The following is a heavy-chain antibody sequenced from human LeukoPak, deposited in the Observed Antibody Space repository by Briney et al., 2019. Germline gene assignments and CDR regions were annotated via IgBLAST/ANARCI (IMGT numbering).Heavy chain of an antibody. CDR1: GYSISSGYY. Sequence: PSETLSLTCTVSGYSISSGYYWAWVRQPPGKGLEWIGTVFYNGATQYSPSLRSRVTMSIDTSKNQFSLKLNSVTAADTAVYYCARSWYNGNYHGAFNMWDEGTMVTVTS. CDR3: ARSWYNGNYHGAFNM. D-gene: IGHD1-26*01. J-gene: IGHJ3*02. V-gene: IGHV4-38-2*02. CDR2: VFYNGAT.